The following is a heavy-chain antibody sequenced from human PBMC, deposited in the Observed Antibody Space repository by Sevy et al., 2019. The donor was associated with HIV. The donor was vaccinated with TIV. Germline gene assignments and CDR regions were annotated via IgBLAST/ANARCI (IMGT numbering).Heavy chain of an antibody. CDR1: GFSFSSHW. V-gene: IGHV3-7*01. Sequence: GGSLRLSCAASGFSFSSHWMNWVRQAPGKGLEWVANKKQDGSEKINVDSGKGGFTISRDNAKNTLYLQMNNLRAEDKAAYYCVRGDDSSASDFDFWGQGTLVTVSS. CDR2: KKQDGSEK. D-gene: IGHD3-22*01. J-gene: IGHJ4*02. CDR3: VRGDDSSASDFDF.